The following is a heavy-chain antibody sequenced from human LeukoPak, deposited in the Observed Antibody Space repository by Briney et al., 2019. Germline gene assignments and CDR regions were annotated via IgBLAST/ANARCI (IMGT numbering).Heavy chain of an antibody. V-gene: IGHV4-39*07. D-gene: IGHD2-15*01. J-gene: IGHJ3*02. Sequence: SETLSLTCTVSGGSISSSSYYWGWIRQPPGKGLEWIGSIYYSGSTYYNPSLKSRVTISVDTSKNQFSLKLSSVTAADTAVYYCASANLVLGGEYCSGGSCYGAFDIWGQGTMVTVSS. CDR1: GGSISSSSYY. CDR3: ASANLVLGGEYCSGGSCYGAFDI. CDR2: IYYSGST.